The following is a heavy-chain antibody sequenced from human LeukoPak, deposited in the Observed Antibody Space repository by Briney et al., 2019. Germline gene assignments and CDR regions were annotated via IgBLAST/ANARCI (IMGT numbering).Heavy chain of an antibody. Sequence: GGSLRLSCAASGFTFNNYAMSWVRQAPGKGLEWVSLIRGSTYYADSVKGRFTISRDNSQNTLYLQMNSLRAEDTALYYCAKDLGGSTDYWGQGTLVTISS. J-gene: IGHJ4*02. CDR2: IRGST. V-gene: IGHV3-23*01. D-gene: IGHD5-12*01. CDR3: AKDLGGSTDY. CDR1: GFTFNNYA.